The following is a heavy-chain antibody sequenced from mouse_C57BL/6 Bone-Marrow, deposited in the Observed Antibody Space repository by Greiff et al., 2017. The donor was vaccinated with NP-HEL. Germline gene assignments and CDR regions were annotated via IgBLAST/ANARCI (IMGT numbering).Heavy chain of an antibody. CDR2: ISYDGSN. V-gene: IGHV3-6*01. Sequence: EVQVVESGPGLVKPSQSLSLTCSVTGYSITSGYYWNWIRRFPGNKLEWVGSISYDGSNNYSPSLKNRISLTRDTSKNQFFLKLNSVTAEDTATYYCARAYGNYLDYWGQGTTLTVSS. D-gene: IGHD2-10*02. J-gene: IGHJ2*01. CDR3: ARAYGNYLDY. CDR1: GYSITSGYY.